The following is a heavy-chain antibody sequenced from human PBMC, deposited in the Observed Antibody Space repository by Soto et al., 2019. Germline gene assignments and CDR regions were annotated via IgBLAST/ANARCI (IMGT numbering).Heavy chain of an antibody. Sequence: QVQLVQSGAEVKKPGASVKVSCKASGYTFTSYYMHWVRQAPGQGLEWMGIINPSGGSTSYAQKSQDTFTLTRGTSTGTGYMERSSLRSDDTAVYYCARDRRGRAAAGTLHYWGQGTLVTVSS. CDR2: INPSGGST. CDR1: GYTFTSYY. CDR3: ARDRRGRAAAGTLHY. D-gene: IGHD6-13*01. V-gene: IGHV1-46*03. J-gene: IGHJ4*02.